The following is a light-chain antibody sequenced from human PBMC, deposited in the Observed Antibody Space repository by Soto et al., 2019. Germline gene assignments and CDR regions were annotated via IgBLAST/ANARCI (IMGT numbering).Light chain of an antibody. CDR1: QSVSSTY. Sequence: EIVLTQSPGTLSLSPGERATLSCRASQSVSSTYLIWYQQKPGQAPRLLIYGASSRATGIPARFSGSGSGTEFNLTISSLQSEDSAVYYCQQYNSWMWTFGQGTKVDIK. V-gene: IGKV3D-15*01. J-gene: IGKJ1*01. CDR2: GAS. CDR3: QQYNSWMWT.